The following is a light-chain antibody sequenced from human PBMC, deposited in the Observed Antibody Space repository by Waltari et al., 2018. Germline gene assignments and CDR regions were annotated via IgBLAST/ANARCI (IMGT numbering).Light chain of an antibody. Sequence: NFMLTQPHSVSESPGKTVTISCTRSSGSIASNYVQLYQQRPGSSPTTVIYEDNQRPSGVPDRFSGSIDSSSNSASLTISGLKNEHEADYYCQSYDSSIWVFGGGTKLTVL. CDR1: SGSIASNY. V-gene: IGLV6-57*01. CDR2: EDN. CDR3: QSYDSSIWV. J-gene: IGLJ3*02.